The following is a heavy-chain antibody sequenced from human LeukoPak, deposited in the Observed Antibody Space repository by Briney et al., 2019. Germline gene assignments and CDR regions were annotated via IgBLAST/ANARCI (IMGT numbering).Heavy chain of an antibody. CDR3: ARALNYDILTGYCNY. Sequence: GGSLRLSCAASGFTFSGYSMNWVRQAPGKGLEWVSSISSSSSYIYYADSVKGRFTISRDNAKNSLYLQMNSLRAEDTAVYYCARALNYDILTGYCNYWGQGTLVTVSS. J-gene: IGHJ4*02. CDR2: ISSSSSYI. V-gene: IGHV3-21*01. CDR1: GFTFSGYS. D-gene: IGHD3-9*01.